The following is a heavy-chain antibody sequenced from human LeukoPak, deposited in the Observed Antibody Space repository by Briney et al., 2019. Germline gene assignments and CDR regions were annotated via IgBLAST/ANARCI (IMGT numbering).Heavy chain of an antibody. Sequence: SETLSLTCXVSGHSISSGYYWGWIRQPPGKGLEWIGSIYHSGSTYYNPSLKSRVTISVDTSKNQFSLKLSSVTAADTAVYYCASFNWNYAYWGQGTLVTVSS. J-gene: IGHJ4*02. D-gene: IGHD1-7*01. V-gene: IGHV4-38-2*01. CDR1: GHSISSGYY. CDR3: ASFNWNYAY. CDR2: IYHSGST.